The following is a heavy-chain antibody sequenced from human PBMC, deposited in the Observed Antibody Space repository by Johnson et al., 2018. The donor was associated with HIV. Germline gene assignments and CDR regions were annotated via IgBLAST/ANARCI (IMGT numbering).Heavy chain of an antibody. V-gene: IGHV3-30-3*01. CDR2: ISYDGSNK. CDR3: ARGGGSYYVGNAFDI. D-gene: IGHD1-26*01. J-gene: IGHJ3*02. CDR1: GFTFSSYA. Sequence: QVQLMESGGGVVQPGRSLRLSCAASGFTFSSYAMHWVRQAPGNGLEWVAVISYDGSNKYYADSVKGRFTISRDNAKNTLYLQMNSLRDEDSAVYYCARGGGSYYVGNAFDIWGQGTMVTVSS.